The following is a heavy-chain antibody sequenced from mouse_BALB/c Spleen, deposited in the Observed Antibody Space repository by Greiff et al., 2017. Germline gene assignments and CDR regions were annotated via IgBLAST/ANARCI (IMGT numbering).Heavy chain of an antibody. CDR3: ARRGYGNDGCAY. CDR2: IDPANGNT. CDR1: GFNIKDTY. J-gene: IGHJ3*01. D-gene: IGHD2-2*01. V-gene: IGHV14-3*02. Sequence: VQLQQSGAELVKPGASVKLSCTASGFNIKDTYMHWVKQRPEQGLEWIGRIDPANGNTKYDPKFQGKATITADTSSHTAYLQLSSLTSEDTAVYYCARRGYGNDGCAYWGQGTLVTVAA.